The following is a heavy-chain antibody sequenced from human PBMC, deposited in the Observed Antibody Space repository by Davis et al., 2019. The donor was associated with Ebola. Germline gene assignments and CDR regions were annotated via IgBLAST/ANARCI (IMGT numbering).Heavy chain of an antibody. J-gene: IGHJ3*02. CDR2: IYFSGNI. Sequence: SETLSLTCTVSGGSISGYYWGWVRQPPGKGLEWIGNIYFSGNIYYNPSLRSRVLISVDTSRNQFSLKLNSVTAADTAVYYCARDPFFRSGSFDAFDIWGQGTMVTVSS. D-gene: IGHD3-3*01. V-gene: IGHV4-59*12. CDR3: ARDPFFRSGSFDAFDI. CDR1: GGSISGYY.